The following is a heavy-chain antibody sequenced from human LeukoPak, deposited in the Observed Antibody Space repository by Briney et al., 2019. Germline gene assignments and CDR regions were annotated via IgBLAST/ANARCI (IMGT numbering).Heavy chain of an antibody. J-gene: IGHJ3*02. V-gene: IGHV4-59*01. Sequence: SGTLSLTCTVSGGSGGSISNYYWSWIRQPPGKGLEWIGNIYYSGTTNYNPSLKSRVTISQDTSKNHFSLKLRSVTAADTAVYYCARMISSGWRRGDAFDIWGQGTMVTVSS. D-gene: IGHD6-19*01. CDR3: ARMISSGWRRGDAFDI. CDR2: IYYSGTT. CDR1: GGSGGSISNYY.